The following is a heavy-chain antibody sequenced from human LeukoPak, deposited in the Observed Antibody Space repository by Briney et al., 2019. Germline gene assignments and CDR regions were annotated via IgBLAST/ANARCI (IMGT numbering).Heavy chain of an antibody. CDR3: ARCRPYIVVVPAATTYYYYGMDV. D-gene: IGHD2-2*01. Sequence: SVQVSCKASGGTFSSYAISWVRQAPGQGLEWMGGIIPIFGTANYAQKFQGRVTITADESTSTAYMELSSLRSEDTAVYYCARCRPYIVVVPAATTYYYYGMDVWGQGTTVTVSS. J-gene: IGHJ6*02. V-gene: IGHV1-69*13. CDR1: GGTFSSYA. CDR2: IIPIFGTA.